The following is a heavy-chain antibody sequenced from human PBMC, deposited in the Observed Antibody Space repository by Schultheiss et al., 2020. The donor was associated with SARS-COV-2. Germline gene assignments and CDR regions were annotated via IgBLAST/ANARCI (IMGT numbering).Heavy chain of an antibody. V-gene: IGHV6-1*01. D-gene: IGHD1-26*01. CDR3: ARGVRGGGSYLTHYYYYYMDV. Sequence: SETLSLTCAISGDSVSSNSAAWNWIRQSPSRGLEWLGRTYYRSKWYNDYAVSVKSRITINPDTSKNQFSLKLSSVTAADTAVYYCARGVRGGGSYLTHYYYYYMDVWGKGTTVTVSS. CDR2: TYYRSKWYN. CDR1: GDSVSSNSAA. J-gene: IGHJ6*03.